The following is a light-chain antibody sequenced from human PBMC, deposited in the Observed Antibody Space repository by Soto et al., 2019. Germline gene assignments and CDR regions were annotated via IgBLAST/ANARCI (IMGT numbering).Light chain of an antibody. CDR1: QTITRW. Sequence: DIQMTQSPSTLSASVGDKVTITCRASQTITRWLAWHQQKPGKAPKLLIYDVSTLKTGVPPRFSGSGSGTEFSLTISSLQPDEFATYYCQHYHTYPWTFGQGTKVEV. CDR3: QHYHTYPWT. V-gene: IGKV1-5*01. CDR2: DVS. J-gene: IGKJ1*01.